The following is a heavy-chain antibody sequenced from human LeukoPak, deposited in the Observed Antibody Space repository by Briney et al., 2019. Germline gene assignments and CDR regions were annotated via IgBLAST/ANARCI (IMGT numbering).Heavy chain of an antibody. CDR3: ATDVGAD. J-gene: IGHJ4*02. Sequence: GGSLRLSCAASGFTFSSSWMTWVRQTPGKGLEWVANIKEDGSEKYYVDSVKGRFTLSRDNAKNSLYLQMNSLRAEDTALYYCATDVGADWGQGTLVTVSS. CDR1: GFTFSSSW. V-gene: IGHV3-7*01. CDR2: IKEDGSEK.